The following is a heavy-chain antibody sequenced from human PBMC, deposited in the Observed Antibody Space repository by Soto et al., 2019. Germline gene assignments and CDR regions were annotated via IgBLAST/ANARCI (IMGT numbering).Heavy chain of an antibody. D-gene: IGHD6-19*01. CDR2: IYYSGST. V-gene: IGHV4-39*02. J-gene: IGHJ4*02. CDR3: AREVAVAGTEFY. Sequence: QLQLQESGPGLVKPSETLSLTCTVSGGSISSSSYYWGWIRQPPGKGLEWIGSIYYSGSTYYNPSLKSRITISVDTSKNQFSLKLSSVTAADTTVYYCAREVAVAGTEFYWGQGTLVTVSS. CDR1: GGSISSSSYY.